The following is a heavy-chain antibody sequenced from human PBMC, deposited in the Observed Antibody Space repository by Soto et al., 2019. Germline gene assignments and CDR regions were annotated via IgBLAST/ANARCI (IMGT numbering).Heavy chain of an antibody. V-gene: IGHV3-53*04. J-gene: IGHJ6*04. CDR2: IYSGGDT. D-gene: IGHD3-10*01. Sequence: EVQLVESGGGLVQPGGSLRLSCTASGFAVRHNYMTWVRQAPGKGLEWVSLIYSGGDTAYADSVKGRFTISRHTSQNTLFLKMNAWKAEDTAVYYCARKIDSIPSGGDVWGKGTAVTVSS. CDR1: GFAVRHNY. CDR3: ARKIDSIPSGGDV.